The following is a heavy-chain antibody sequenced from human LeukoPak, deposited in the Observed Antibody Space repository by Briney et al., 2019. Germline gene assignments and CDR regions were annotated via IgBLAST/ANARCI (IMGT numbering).Heavy chain of an antibody. V-gene: IGHV3-30*04. CDR3: ARGRVEWLLVGIFDY. CDR1: GFTFSNYA. D-gene: IGHD3-3*01. Sequence: GGSLRLSCAASGFTFSNYAMHWVRQAPGKGLEWVAAISYDGSNKYYADSVKGRFTISRDNSKYTLYLQMNRLRAEYTAVYYCARGRVEWLLVGIFDYWGQGTLVSVSS. J-gene: IGHJ4*02. CDR2: ISYDGSNK.